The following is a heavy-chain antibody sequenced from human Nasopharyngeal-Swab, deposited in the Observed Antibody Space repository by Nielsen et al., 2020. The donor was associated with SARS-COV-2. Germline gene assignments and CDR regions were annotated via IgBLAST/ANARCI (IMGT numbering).Heavy chain of an antibody. J-gene: IGHJ4*02. CDR2: ISSSSRTI. CDR1: EFTFNTYD. CDR3: ARVGQPAAFDY. Sequence: GESLKISCAASEFTFNTYDMNWVRQAPGKGLEWLSYISSSSRTIYYAPSVKGRFIISRDNAKNTLYLQMNSLRAEDTAVYYCARVGQPAAFDYWGQGTLVTVSS. V-gene: IGHV3-48*04. D-gene: IGHD2-2*01.